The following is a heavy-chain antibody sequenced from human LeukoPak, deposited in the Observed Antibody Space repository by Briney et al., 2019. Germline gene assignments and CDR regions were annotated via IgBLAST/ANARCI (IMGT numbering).Heavy chain of an antibody. Sequence: PSETLSLTCTVSGGSISSYCWSWIRQPPGKGLEWIGEIYHSGSTNYNPSLKSRVTISVDKSKTQFSLKLSSVTAADTAVYYCARDKWEPRYAFDIWGQGTMVTVSS. CDR3: ARDKWEPRYAFDI. CDR2: IYHSGST. CDR1: GGSISSYC. D-gene: IGHD1-26*01. V-gene: IGHV4-59*12. J-gene: IGHJ3*02.